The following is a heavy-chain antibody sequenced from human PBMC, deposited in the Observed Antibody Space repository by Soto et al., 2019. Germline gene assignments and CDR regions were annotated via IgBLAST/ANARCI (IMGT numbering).Heavy chain of an antibody. V-gene: IGHV4-38-2*01. CDR1: SYSVRVGYR. J-gene: IGHJ4*02. CDR3: ARVKLAGRGGLDY. D-gene: IGHD2-15*01. Sequence: CAVSSYSVRVGYRISWIQQPPGKGLEWIGSIYHSGNTYYNPSLKSRVSISLDTSKNHFSLELTSVTAADTAVYYCARVKLAGRGGLDYWGLGTPVPVSS. CDR2: IYHSGNT.